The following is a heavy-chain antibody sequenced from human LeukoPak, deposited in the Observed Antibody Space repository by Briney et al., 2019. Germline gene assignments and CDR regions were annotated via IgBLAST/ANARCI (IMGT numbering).Heavy chain of an antibody. D-gene: IGHD3-10*01. CDR2: ISYDGSNK. CDR1: VFTFSSYG. Sequence: GGSLRLSCAASVFTFSSYGMHWVRQAPGKGLEWVAVISYDGSNKYYADSVKGRFTISRDNSKNTLYLQMNSLRAEDTAVYYCAKGMPPRFGELPSPIDYWGQGTLVTVSS. J-gene: IGHJ4*02. V-gene: IGHV3-30*18. CDR3: AKGMPPRFGELPSPIDY.